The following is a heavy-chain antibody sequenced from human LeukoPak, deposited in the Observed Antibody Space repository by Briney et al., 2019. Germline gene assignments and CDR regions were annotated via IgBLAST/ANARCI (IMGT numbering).Heavy chain of an antibody. Sequence: GESLKISCKGSGYNFTNYWIGWVRQMPGKGLEWMGIIYPGDSDTRYSPSFQGQVSISADKSISAAYLQWTSLKASDSAMYYCARGSLDFGMDVWGQGTAVTVSS. V-gene: IGHV5-51*01. CDR1: GYNFTNYW. CDR3: ARGSLDFGMDV. CDR2: IYPGDSDT. J-gene: IGHJ6*02. D-gene: IGHD3-10*01.